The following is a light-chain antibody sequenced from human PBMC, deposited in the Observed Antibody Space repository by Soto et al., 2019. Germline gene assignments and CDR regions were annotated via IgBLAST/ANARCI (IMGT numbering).Light chain of an antibody. V-gene: IGKV1-5*03. CDR3: QQYNSYPIT. J-gene: IGKJ5*01. CDR1: QSISSW. Sequence: DIQMTQSPSALSGSVGGRCTITVVASQSISSWLAWYQQKPGKAPKLLIYKESSLESGVPSRFSGSGSGTELTLTISSLQPDDFATYYCQQYNSYPITFGQGTRLEIK. CDR2: KES.